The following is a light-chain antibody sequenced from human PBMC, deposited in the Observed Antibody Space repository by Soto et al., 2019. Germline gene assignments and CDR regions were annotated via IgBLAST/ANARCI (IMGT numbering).Light chain of an antibody. J-gene: IGKJ4*01. V-gene: IGKV3-20*01. CDR2: GAS. Sequence: EIVLTQSPGTLSLSPWERATLSCRASQSVSSSYLARYQPKPGQAPRLLIYGASSRATGIPDRFSGSGSGTDFTLTISRLEPEDCAVYYCQHYGTSPLTFGGGTKVEIK. CDR3: QHYGTSPLT. CDR1: QSVSSSY.